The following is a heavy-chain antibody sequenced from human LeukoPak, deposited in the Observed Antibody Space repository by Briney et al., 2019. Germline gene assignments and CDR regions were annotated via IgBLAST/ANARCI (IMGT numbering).Heavy chain of an antibody. CDR1: GGTFSSYA. Sequence: SVKVSCKASGGTFSSYAISWVRQAPGQGGEWMGALTPIFGTANYAQKFQGRVTITAHESTSTAYMELSSLRSEDTAVYYCASSSQYFDWSFPFDYWGQGTLVTVSS. D-gene: IGHD3-9*01. CDR3: ASSSQYFDWSFPFDY. CDR2: LTPIFGTA. J-gene: IGHJ4*02. V-gene: IGHV1-69*01.